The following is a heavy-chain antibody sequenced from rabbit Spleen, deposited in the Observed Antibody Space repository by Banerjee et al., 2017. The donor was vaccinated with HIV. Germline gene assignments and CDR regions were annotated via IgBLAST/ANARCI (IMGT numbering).Heavy chain of an antibody. CDR3: ARDLTGVIGWNFGW. Sequence: QEQLEESGGGLVKPGGTLTLTCKASGFSFSGSGYMCWVRQAPGKGLEWIGCIDAVGSVNTYYASWAKGRFTISKTSSTTMTLQVTSLTAADTATYFCARDLTGVIGWNFGWWGPGTLVTVS. J-gene: IGHJ4*01. D-gene: IGHD1-1*01. CDR1: GFSFSGSGY. CDR2: IDAVGSVNT. V-gene: IGHV1S45*01.